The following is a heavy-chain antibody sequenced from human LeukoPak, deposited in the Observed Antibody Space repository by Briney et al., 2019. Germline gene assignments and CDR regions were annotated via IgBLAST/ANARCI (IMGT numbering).Heavy chain of an antibody. CDR2: INHSGST. CDR1: GESFSGYY. D-gene: IGHD6-6*01. Sequence: SETLSLTCAVYGESFSGYYWSWVRQSPGKGLEWIGEINHSGSTNYNSSLKSRVTISVDTSKSQFSLRLSSVTAADTAVYYCAKVYSSSSRDACDVWGQGTMVTVSS. V-gene: IGHV4-34*01. CDR3: AKVYSSSSRDACDV. J-gene: IGHJ3*01.